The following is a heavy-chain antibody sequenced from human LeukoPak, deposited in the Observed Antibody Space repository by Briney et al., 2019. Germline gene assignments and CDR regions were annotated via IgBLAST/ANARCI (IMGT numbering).Heavy chain of an antibody. CDR2: IYYSGST. CDR1: GGSISSGDYY. Sequence: PSQTLSLTCTVSGGSISSGDYYWSWIRQPPGKGLEWIGYIYYSGSTYYNPSLKSRVTISVDTSKNQFSLKLSSVTAADTAVYYCAREMATIPYYYYMDVWGKGTTVTVSS. D-gene: IGHD5-24*01. V-gene: IGHV4-30-4*08. CDR3: AREMATIPYYYYMDV. J-gene: IGHJ6*03.